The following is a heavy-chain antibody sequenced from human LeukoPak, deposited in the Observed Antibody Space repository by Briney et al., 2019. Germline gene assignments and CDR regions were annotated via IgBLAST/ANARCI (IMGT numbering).Heavy chain of an antibody. J-gene: IGHJ4*02. V-gene: IGHV1-2*02. Sequence: GASVKVSCKASGYTFTGYYMHWVRQAPGQGLEWMGWINPNSGGTNYAQKFQGRVTMTRNTSISTAYMELSSLRSEDTAVYYCARAMTTEGWGQGTLVTVSS. D-gene: IGHD4-17*01. CDR2: INPNSGGT. CDR3: ARAMTTEG. CDR1: GYTFTGYY.